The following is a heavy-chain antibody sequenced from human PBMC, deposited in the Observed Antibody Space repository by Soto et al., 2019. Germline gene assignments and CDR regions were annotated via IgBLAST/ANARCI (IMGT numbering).Heavy chain of an antibody. CDR2: INSDGSST. CDR1: GFTFSSYW. Sequence: GRLLLACAASGFTFSSYWMHWVRQAPGKGLVWVSLINSDGSSTSYADSVKGRFTISRDNTRNTVYLQMDSLRAEDTALYYCANDWAFDSWGQGTLVTVYS. CDR3: ANDWAFDS. D-gene: IGHD3-16*01. V-gene: IGHV3-74*01. J-gene: IGHJ4*02.